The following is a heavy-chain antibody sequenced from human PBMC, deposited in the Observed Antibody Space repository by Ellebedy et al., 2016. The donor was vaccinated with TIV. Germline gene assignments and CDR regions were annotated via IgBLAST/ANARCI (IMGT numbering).Heavy chain of an antibody. V-gene: IGHV3-23*01. J-gene: IGHJ6*02. CDR3: ARLGGSGSVDYYYYGMDV. CDR1: GFTFSSSA. CDR2: ITSGGASR. D-gene: IGHD3-10*01. Sequence: GGSLRLSXAASGFTFSSSAMTWVRQAPGKGLEWVSTITSGGASRYYADSVKGQFTISRDNAKNSLYLQMNSLRDEDTAVYYCARLGGSGSVDYYYYGMDVWGQGTTVTVSS.